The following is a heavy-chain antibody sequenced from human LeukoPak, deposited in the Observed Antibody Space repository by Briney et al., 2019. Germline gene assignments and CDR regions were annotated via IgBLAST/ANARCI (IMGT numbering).Heavy chain of an antibody. CDR1: GFTFSDYA. Sequence: GGSLRLSCAASGFTFSDYAIHCVRQAPGKGLEYVSVIRGDGVTTFYVDSVKGRFTISRDNSMNMVYLQMGSLRPEDTAVYFCARGVGTSWYSRFDPWGQGTLVTVSS. J-gene: IGHJ5*02. CDR2: IRGDGVTT. D-gene: IGHD6-13*01. V-gene: IGHV3-64*02. CDR3: ARGVGTSWYSRFDP.